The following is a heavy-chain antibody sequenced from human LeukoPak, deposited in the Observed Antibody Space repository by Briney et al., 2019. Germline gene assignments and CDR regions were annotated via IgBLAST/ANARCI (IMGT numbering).Heavy chain of an antibody. CDR2: ISSRNGNT. Sequence: GGSLRLSCVASGFTFSDYAMTWVRQAPGKGLEWVSSISSRNGNTFYSDSVKGRFTISRDDSKNTLYLQMNTLRAEDTGIHFCAKDRVLYSGVFAFDIWGQGTLLTVSS. CDR3: AKDRVLYSGVFAFDI. CDR1: GFTFSDYA. D-gene: IGHD5-12*01. V-gene: IGHV3-23*01. J-gene: IGHJ3*02.